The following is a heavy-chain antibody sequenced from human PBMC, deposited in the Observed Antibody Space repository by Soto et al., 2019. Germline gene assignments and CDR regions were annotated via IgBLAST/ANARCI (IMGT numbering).Heavy chain of an antibody. J-gene: IGHJ4*02. CDR1: GFTFSSYG. CDR2: ISYDGSNK. D-gene: IGHD5-12*01. V-gene: IGHV3-30*18. Sequence: GGSLRLSCAASGFTFSSYGMHWVRQAPGKGLEWVAVISYDGSNKYYADSVKGRFTISRDNSKNTLYLQMNSLRAEDTAVYYCAKGYSGYDRWGQGTLVTVSS. CDR3: AKGYSGYDR.